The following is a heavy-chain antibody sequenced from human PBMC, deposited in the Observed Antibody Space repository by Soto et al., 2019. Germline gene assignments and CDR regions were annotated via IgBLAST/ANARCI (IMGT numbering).Heavy chain of an antibody. CDR1: GFTLSSYA. J-gene: IGHJ4*02. CDR2: VSCAGTST. V-gene: IGHV3-30-3*01. Sequence: QVQLVESGGGVVQPGRSLRLSCAASGFTLSSYAMHWVRQAPGKGLEWVEVVSCAGTSTYYADYVRGIFTISRDNAKDTVYLQLNSLRPEDTAVYHCARDTGHDGNEYYTFDSCGQGTLGTVSS. CDR3: ARDTGHDGNEYYTFDS. D-gene: IGHD3-3*01.